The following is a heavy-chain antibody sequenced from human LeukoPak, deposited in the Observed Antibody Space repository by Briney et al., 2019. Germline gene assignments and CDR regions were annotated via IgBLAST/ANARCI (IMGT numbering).Heavy chain of an antibody. CDR2: IRSSSSYI. Sequence: GGSLRLSCAASGFTFSTYSMNWVRQAPGKGLEWVSSIRSSSSYIYYADSVKGRFTISRDNAKSSLYLQMNSLRAEDKAVYYCARDRGARTPYYFDYWGQGTLVSVSS. CDR3: ARDRGARTPYYFDY. D-gene: IGHD2-2*01. J-gene: IGHJ4*02. V-gene: IGHV3-21*01. CDR1: GFTFSTYS.